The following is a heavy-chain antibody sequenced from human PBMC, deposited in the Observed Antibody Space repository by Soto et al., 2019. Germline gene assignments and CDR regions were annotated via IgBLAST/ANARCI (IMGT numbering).Heavy chain of an antibody. CDR2: IIPILGIA. CDR3: ARGGSYYSPVDY. CDR1: GGTFSSYT. J-gene: IGHJ4*02. V-gene: IGHV1-69*02. Sequence: QVQLVQSGAEVKKPGSSVKVSCKASGGTFSSYTISWVRQAPGQGLEWMGRIIPILGIANYAQKFQGRVTITADKSPSTAYMELSSLRSEDTAVYYCARGGSYYSPVDYWGQGTLVTVSS. D-gene: IGHD2-15*01.